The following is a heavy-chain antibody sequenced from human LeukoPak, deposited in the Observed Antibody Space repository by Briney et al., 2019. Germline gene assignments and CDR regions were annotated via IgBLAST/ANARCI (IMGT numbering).Heavy chain of an antibody. Sequence: PGGSLRLSCSASGFTFCSYCLSWVSHAPGKGLEWVAKIKQHGREKYYVASVKGRFTISRDNAKNSLYLQMNSLRADDTAVYYCARDGGGDCYAPGLCYYYYMDVWGKGTSVTASS. D-gene: IGHD2-21*02. V-gene: IGHV3-7*01. CDR3: ARDGGGDCYAPGLCYYYYMDV. CDR2: IKQHGREK. CDR1: GFTFCSYC. J-gene: IGHJ6*03.